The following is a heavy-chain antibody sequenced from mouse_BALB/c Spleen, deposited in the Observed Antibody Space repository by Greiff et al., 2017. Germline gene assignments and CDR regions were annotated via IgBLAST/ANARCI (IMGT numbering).Heavy chain of an antibody. D-gene: IGHD2-1*01. CDR1: GFNIKDYY. CDR3: NALYGNLYAMDY. V-gene: IGHV14-4*02. Sequence: EGQLQQSGAELVRSGASVKLSCTASGFNIKDYYMHWVKQRPEQGLEWIGWIDPENGDTEYAPKFQGKATMTADTSSNTAYLQLSSLTSEDTAVYYCNALYGNLYAMDYWGQGTSVTVSS. J-gene: IGHJ4*01. CDR2: IDPENGDT.